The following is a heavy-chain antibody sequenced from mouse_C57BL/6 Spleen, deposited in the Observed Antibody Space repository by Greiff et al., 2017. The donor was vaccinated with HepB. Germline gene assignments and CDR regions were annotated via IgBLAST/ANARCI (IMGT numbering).Heavy chain of an antibody. J-gene: IGHJ3*01. Sequence: EVKLMESGGGLVKPGGSLKLSCAASGFTFSSYAMSWVRQTPEKRLEWVATISDGGSYTYYPDNVKGRFTISRDNAKNNLYLQMSHLKSEDTAMYYCAIDGDSNPLSYWGQGTLVTVSA. CDR3: AIDGDSNPLSY. CDR1: GFTFSSYA. V-gene: IGHV5-4*01. D-gene: IGHD2-5*01. CDR2: ISDGGSYT.